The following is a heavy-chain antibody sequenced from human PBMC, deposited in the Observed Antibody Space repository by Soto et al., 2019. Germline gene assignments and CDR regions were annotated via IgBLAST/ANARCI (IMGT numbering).Heavy chain of an antibody. CDR2: IGTRGRTI. CDR1: GFTFSNYE. Sequence: GGSLRLSCAASGFTFSNYEMNWVRQAPGKGLEWVSYIGTRGRTIYYADSVKGRFTISRDNAKNSLYLQMNSLRAEDTAVYYCARDPAIYSGKFDYGLDVWGQGTTVTVSS. V-gene: IGHV3-48*03. CDR3: ARDPAIYSGKFDYGLDV. J-gene: IGHJ6*02. D-gene: IGHD4-4*01.